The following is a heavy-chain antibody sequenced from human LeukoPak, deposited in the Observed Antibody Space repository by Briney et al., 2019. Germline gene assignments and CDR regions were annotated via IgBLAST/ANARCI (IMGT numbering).Heavy chain of an antibody. Sequence: PGGSLRLSCAASGFTFSSYWMHWVRQAPGKGLVWVSRINSDGSSTSYADSVKGRFTISGDNAKNMVYLQMNSLRAEDTAVYYCIRDSSGYYGGFFYWSQGTLVTVYS. J-gene: IGHJ4*02. V-gene: IGHV3-74*01. CDR3: IRDSSGYYGGFFY. CDR2: INSDGSST. CDR1: GFTFSSYW. D-gene: IGHD3-22*01.